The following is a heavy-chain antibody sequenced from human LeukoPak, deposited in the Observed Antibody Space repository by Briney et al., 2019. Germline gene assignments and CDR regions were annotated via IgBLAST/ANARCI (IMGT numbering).Heavy chain of an antibody. V-gene: IGHV3-15*01. CDR1: GFTFSNAW. CDR2: IKSKTDGGTT. J-gene: IGHJ4*02. CDR3: TGYYYDSSGSFFDY. D-gene: IGHD3-22*01. Sequence: GGSLRLSCAASGFTFSNAWMSWVRQAPGKGLEWVGRIKSKTDGGTTDYAAPVKGRITVSRDDSKNTLYLQMNSLKTEDTAVYYCTGYYYDSSGSFFDYWGQGTLVTVSS.